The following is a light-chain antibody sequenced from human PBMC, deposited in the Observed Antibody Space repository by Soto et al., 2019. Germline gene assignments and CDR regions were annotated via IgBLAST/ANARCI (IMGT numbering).Light chain of an antibody. CDR2: DAS. Sequence: EIVLTQSPATLSFSPGERATLSCRASQSVSSYLAWYQQKPGQAPRLLIYDASNRATGIPARFSGSGSGTGFTLTISSLEPEVFAVYYCQQRSNWSSLTFGGGTKVEIK. V-gene: IGKV3-11*01. CDR1: QSVSSY. CDR3: QQRSNWSSLT. J-gene: IGKJ4*01.